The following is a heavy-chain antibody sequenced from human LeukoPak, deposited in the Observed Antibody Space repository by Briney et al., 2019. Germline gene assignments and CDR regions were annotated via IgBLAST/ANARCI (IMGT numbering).Heavy chain of an antibody. CDR1: GFTFSSYA. V-gene: IGHV3-23*01. CDR2: ISGSGDST. Sequence: GGSLRLSCVASGFTFSSYAMSWVRQAPGKGLEWVSGISGSGDSTYYADSVKGRFTISRDNSKNTLYLQMNSLRAEDTAVYYCAKGTRIGQTERDGWSPHYYYYGMDVWGQGTTVTVSS. D-gene: IGHD6-19*01. J-gene: IGHJ6*02. CDR3: AKGTRIGQTERDGWSPHYYYYGMDV.